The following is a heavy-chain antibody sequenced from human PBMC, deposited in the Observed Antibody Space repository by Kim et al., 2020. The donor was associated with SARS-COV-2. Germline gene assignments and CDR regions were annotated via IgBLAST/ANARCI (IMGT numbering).Heavy chain of an antibody. CDR3: AGAFTMIVVVFDY. CDR2: INHSGST. V-gene: IGHV4-34*01. Sequence: SETLSLTCAVYGGSFSGYYWSWIRQPPGKGLEWIGEINHSGSTNYNPSLKSRVTISVDTSKNQFSLKLSSVTAADTAVYYCAGAFTMIVVVFDYWGQGTLVTVSS. CDR1: GGSFSGYY. J-gene: IGHJ4*02. D-gene: IGHD3-22*01.